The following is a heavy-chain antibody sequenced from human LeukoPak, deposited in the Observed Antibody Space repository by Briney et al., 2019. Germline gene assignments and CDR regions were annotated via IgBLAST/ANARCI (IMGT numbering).Heavy chain of an antibody. D-gene: IGHD5-18*01. CDR2: MNPNSGNT. V-gene: IGHV1-8*01. Sequence: ASVKVSCKASGYTFTSYDINWVRQATGQGLEWMGWMNPNSGNTGYAQKFQGRVTMTRNTSISTAYMELSSLRSEDTAVYYCARGSGYSYGYFEYGMDVWGQGTTVTVSS. CDR1: GYTFTSYD. J-gene: IGHJ6*02. CDR3: ARGSGYSYGYFEYGMDV.